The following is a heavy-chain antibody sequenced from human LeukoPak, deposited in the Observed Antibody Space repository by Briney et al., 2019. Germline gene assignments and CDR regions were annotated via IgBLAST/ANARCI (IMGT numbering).Heavy chain of an antibody. D-gene: IGHD1-14*01. J-gene: IGHJ6*03. Sequence: SETLSLTCTVSGASISSDGFYWSWSRQLPGKGLEWIGYIYYTGFTYCKPSLKSRVTTSVDTSQNQFSLRMSSMTAADTAVYYCARAGLGIENYYYYMDVWGKGTTVTVSS. V-gene: IGHV4-31*03. CDR3: ARAGLGIENYYYYMDV. CDR2: IYYTGFT. CDR1: GASISSDGFY.